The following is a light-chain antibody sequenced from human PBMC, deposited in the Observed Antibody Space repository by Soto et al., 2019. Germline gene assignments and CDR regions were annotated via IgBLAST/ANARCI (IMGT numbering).Light chain of an antibody. CDR3: QHYGSSPCT. J-gene: IGKJ1*01. CDR1: QSVSSSN. CDR2: GAS. Sequence: ESVLRHCPCSRSLSPGAIATIHRPASQSVSSSNLAWYQQKRGQSPRLLIYGASSRGAGIPDRFSGSGSGPDFTLTIGRLETEDFAVYFCQHYGSSPCTFGQGTMVDIK. V-gene: IGKV3-20*01.